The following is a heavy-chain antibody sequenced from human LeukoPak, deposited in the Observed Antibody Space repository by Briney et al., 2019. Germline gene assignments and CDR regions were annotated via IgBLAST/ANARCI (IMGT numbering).Heavy chain of an antibody. CDR3: ARVTPLRYCSGGSCSLPDY. CDR1: GGSISSSSYY. D-gene: IGHD2-15*01. V-gene: IGHV4-39*07. Sequence: SETLSLTCTVSGGSISSSSYYWGWIRQPPGKGLEWIGSIYYSGSTYYNPSLKSRVTISVDTSKNQFSLKLSSVTAADTAVYYCARVTPLRYCSGGSCSLPDYWGQGTLVTVSS. J-gene: IGHJ4*02. CDR2: IYYSGST.